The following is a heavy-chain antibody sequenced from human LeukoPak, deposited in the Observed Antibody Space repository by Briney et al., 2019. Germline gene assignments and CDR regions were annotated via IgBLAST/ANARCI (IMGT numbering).Heavy chain of an antibody. V-gene: IGHV3-23*01. CDR2: VGGDDRT. Sequence: PGGCLRLSCAASGFTLSGNAMSWVRQAPGRGLEWVSGVGGDDRTHYADSVLGRFTISRDNSMNTVSLAMDRLRVEDTAVYYCAKDLSWWAAADHWGQGALVTVAS. J-gene: IGHJ1*01. CDR3: AKDLSWWAAADH. CDR1: GFTLSGNA. D-gene: IGHD2-15*01.